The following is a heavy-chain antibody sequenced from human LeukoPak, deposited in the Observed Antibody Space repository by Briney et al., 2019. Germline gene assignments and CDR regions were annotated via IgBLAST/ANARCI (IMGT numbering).Heavy chain of an antibody. CDR2: IGAYNGNT. D-gene: IGHD2/OR15-2a*01. CDR1: GYTFTSFG. CDR3: AREKNYGMDV. J-gene: IGHJ6*02. V-gene: IGHV1-18*01. Sequence: ASVKVSCKASGYTFTSFGISWVRQAPGQGLEWTGWIGAYNGNTNYAQKFQGRVTMTTDTSTSTDYMELRSLRSDDTAVYYCAREKNYGMDVWGQGTTVTVSS.